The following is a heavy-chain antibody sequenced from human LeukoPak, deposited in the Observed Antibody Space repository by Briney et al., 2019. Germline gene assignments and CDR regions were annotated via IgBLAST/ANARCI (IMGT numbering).Heavy chain of an antibody. D-gene: IGHD7-27*01. CDR2: IGPSDDNT. J-gene: IGHJ3*02. CDR1: GFSFSNYG. CDR3: GRDLNWGAFDI. V-gene: IGHV3-23*01. Sequence: QSGGSLTPSCAPSGFSFSNYGMECVRQAPGKGLEWVSGIGPSDDNTYYADSVKGRFTISRDNSRNTVLLQMNSLTAEDTAVYYCGRDLNWGAFDIRGLGAMVTVSS.